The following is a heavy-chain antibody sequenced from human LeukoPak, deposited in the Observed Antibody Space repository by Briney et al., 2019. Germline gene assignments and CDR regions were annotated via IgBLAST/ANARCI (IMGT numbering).Heavy chain of an antibody. D-gene: IGHD3-22*01. CDR3: TRVRLDSSGYYIYYFDY. CDR2: IRSKACGGTT. Sequence: GGSLRLSCAASGFTFSSYELNWVRQAPGKGLEWVGFIRSKACGGTTEYAASVKGRFTISRDDSKSIAYLQMNSLKTEDTAVYYCTRVRLDSSGYYIYYFDYWGQGTLVTVSS. CDR1: GFTFSSYE. J-gene: IGHJ4*02. V-gene: IGHV3-49*04.